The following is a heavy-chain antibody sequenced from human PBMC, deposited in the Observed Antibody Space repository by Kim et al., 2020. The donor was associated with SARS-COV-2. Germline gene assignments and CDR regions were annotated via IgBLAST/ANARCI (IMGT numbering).Heavy chain of an antibody. J-gene: IGHJ4*01. CDR1: GFTFDDYA. V-gene: IGHV3-9*01. Sequence: GGSLRLSCAASGFTFDDYAMHWVRQAPGKGLEWVSGISWNSGSIGYADSVKGRFTISRDNAKNSLYLQMNSLRAEDTALYYCAKSRDSSGYYGFEDYWG. CDR3: AKSRDSSGYYGFEDY. D-gene: IGHD3-22*01. CDR2: ISWNSGSI.